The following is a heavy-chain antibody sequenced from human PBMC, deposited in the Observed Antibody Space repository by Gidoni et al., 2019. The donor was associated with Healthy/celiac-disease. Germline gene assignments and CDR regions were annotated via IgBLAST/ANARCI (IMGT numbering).Heavy chain of an antibody. V-gene: IGHV3-66*01. D-gene: IGHD6-6*01. CDR2: IYSGGST. J-gene: IGHJ4*02. CDR3: AREDYSSSSPYYFDY. Sequence: EVQLVESGGGLVQPGGSLRLSCAASGFTVSSNYMSWVRQAPGKGLEWVSVIYSGGSTYYADSVKGRFTISRDNSKNTLYLQMNSLRAEDTAVYYCAREDYSSSSPYYFDYWGQGTLVTVSS. CDR1: GFTVSSNY.